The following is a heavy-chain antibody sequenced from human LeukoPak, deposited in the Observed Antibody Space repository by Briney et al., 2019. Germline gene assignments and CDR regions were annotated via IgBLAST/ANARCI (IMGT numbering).Heavy chain of an antibody. Sequence: GGSLRLSCAASGFPFSDYAAHWVRQAPGKGLEWVAIISYDGSNKLYADSVKGRFTISRDNSKKTLYLQMNSLRAEDTAMYYCARDLRWLQCFDYWGQGTLVTVSS. D-gene: IGHD5-24*01. CDR2: ISYDGSNK. CDR1: GFPFSDYA. CDR3: ARDLRWLQCFDY. V-gene: IGHV3-30-3*01. J-gene: IGHJ4*02.